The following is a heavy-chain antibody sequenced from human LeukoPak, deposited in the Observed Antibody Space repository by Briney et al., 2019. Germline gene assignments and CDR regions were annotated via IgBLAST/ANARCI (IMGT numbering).Heavy chain of an antibody. D-gene: IGHD3-3*01. Sequence: SETLSLTCTVSGGSISSSSYYWGWIRQPPGKGLEWIGSIYYSGSTYFNPSLKSRVTISADTSNNQFSLKRRSVTAADTAVYYWASRPDYDFWGGYGPFDYWGQGTLVTVSS. V-gene: IGHV4-39*01. CDR1: GGSISSSSYY. J-gene: IGHJ4*02. CDR3: ASRPDYDFWGGYGPFDY. CDR2: IYYSGST.